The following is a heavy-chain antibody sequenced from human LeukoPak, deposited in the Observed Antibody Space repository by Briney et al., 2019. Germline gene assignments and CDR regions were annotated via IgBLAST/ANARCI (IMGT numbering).Heavy chain of an antibody. CDR1: GGSISNYY. D-gene: IGHD5-18*01. CDR3: ARDPHLYSYGSFDY. V-gene: IGHV4-59*01. Sequence: PSETLSLTCTVSGGSISNYYWNWIRQPPGKGLELIGYIYYSGTTNYNPSLKSRVSMSVDTSKNQFSLKLSSVTAADTAVYYCARDPHLYSYGSFDYWGQGTLVTVSS. CDR2: IYYSGTT. J-gene: IGHJ4*02.